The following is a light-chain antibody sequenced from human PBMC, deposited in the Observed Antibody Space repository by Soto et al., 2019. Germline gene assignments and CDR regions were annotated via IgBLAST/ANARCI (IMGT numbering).Light chain of an antibody. CDR1: QSISSW. V-gene: IGKV1-5*01. Sequence: DIQMTQSPSTLSASVGDRVTITCRASQSISSWLAWYQQKPGKAPKLLIYDASSLESGVPSRFSGSESGTEFTLTISSLQPDDFATYYCQQYNSYRTFGQGTKVDIK. J-gene: IGKJ1*01. CDR3: QQYNSYRT. CDR2: DAS.